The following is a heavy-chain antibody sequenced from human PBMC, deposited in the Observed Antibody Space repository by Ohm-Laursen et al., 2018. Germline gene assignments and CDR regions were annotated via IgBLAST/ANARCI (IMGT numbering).Heavy chain of an antibody. D-gene: IGHD3-16*01. CDR1: GFTFSSYE. Sequence: GSLRLSCTASGFTFSSYEMNWVRQAPGKGLEWVSYIDSSGNNIHYADSVKGRVTISRDNAKNSLYLQMNSLRAEDTAVYYCARVRPWDYYGMDVWGQGTTVTVSS. CDR3: ARVRPWDYYGMDV. V-gene: IGHV3-48*03. J-gene: IGHJ6*02. CDR2: IDSSGNNI.